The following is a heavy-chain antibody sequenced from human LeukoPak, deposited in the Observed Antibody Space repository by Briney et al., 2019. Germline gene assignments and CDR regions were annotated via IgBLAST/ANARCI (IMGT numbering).Heavy chain of an antibody. CDR3: ARDTSSCFDC. CDR2: ISTNGGTT. J-gene: IGHJ4*02. V-gene: IGHV3-64*01. D-gene: IGHD6-6*01. Sequence: GGSLRLSCAASGFTFSNYAMHWVRQAPGKGLEYVSAISTNGGTTYYANSVKGRFTISRDNSKNTLYLQMNSLRAEDTAVYYCARDTSSCFDCWGQGTLVTVSS. CDR1: GFTFSNYA.